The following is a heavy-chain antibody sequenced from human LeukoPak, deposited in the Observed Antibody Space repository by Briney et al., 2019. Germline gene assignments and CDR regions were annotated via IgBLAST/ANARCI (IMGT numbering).Heavy chain of an antibody. D-gene: IGHD5-12*01. CDR1: GGSISSYY. CDR2: IYYSGST. CDR3: ARGLRPRGRYYMDV. J-gene: IGHJ6*03. Sequence: PSETLSLTCTVSGGSISSYYWSWIRQPPGKGLEWIGYIYYSGSTNYNPSLKSRVTISVDTSKNQFSLKLSSVTAADTAVYYCARGLRPRGRYYMDVWGKGTTVTVSS. V-gene: IGHV4-59*01.